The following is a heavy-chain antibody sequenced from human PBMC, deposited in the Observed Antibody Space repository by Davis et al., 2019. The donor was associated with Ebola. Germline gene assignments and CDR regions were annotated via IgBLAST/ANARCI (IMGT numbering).Heavy chain of an antibody. CDR2: ISTYNGNT. D-gene: IGHD2-2*01. CDR3: ARRAYCSSTSCYWRTRRLNLPTTTKNWFDP. V-gene: IGHV1-18*01. J-gene: IGHJ5*02. CDR1: GYTFTSYG. Sequence: ATSVKVSCKASGYTFTSYGISWVRQAPGQGLAWMGWISTYNGNTKYAQKFQGRVTMTRNTSISTAYMELSSLRSEDTAVYYCARRAYCSSTSCYWRTRRLNLPTTTKNWFDPWGQGTLVTISS.